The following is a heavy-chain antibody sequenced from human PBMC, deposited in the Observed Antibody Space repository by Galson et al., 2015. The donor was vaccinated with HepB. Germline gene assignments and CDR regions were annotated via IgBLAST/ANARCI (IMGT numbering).Heavy chain of an antibody. Sequence: LRLSCAASGFNFSNYGMHWVRQAPGKGLEWVAAISHDGSDKYYADSVKGRFTISRDNSKNTLYLQMTSLRAEDTAVYYCARVSGWGYYDNSGDSYYNALMDAFDIWGQGTMVTVSS. V-gene: IGHV3-30*03. CDR1: GFNFSNYG. CDR3: ARVSGWGYYDNSGDSYYNALMDAFDI. CDR2: ISHDGSDK. D-gene: IGHD3-22*01. J-gene: IGHJ3*02.